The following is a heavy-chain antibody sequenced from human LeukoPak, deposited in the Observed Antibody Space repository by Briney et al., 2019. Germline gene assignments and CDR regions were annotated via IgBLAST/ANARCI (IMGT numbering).Heavy chain of an antibody. CDR1: GFTFSSYG. CDR3: AKDGQLWLMYYYYYMDV. V-gene: IGHV3-30*02. J-gene: IGHJ6*03. CDR2: IRYDGSNK. D-gene: IGHD5-18*01. Sequence: GGSLRLSCAASGFTFSSYGMHWVRQAPGKGLEWVAFIRYDGSNKYYADSVKGRFTISRDNSKNTLYLQMNSLRAEDTAVYYRAKDGQLWLMYYYYYMDVWGKGTTVTISS.